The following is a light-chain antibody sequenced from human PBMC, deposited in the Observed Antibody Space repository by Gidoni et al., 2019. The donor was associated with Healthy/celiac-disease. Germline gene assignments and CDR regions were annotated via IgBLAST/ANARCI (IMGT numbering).Light chain of an antibody. CDR2: EDS. V-gene: IGLV3-10*01. Sequence: SYELTQPHLESVSPGQTARITCSGDAFPKKYVNWYQQKSGQAPVLVIYEDSKRLSGIPERFSGSSSGTMATLTISGAQVEDEADYYCYSTDSSGNRPFGGGTKLTVL. J-gene: IGLJ3*02. CDR3: YSTDSSGNRP. CDR1: AFPKKY.